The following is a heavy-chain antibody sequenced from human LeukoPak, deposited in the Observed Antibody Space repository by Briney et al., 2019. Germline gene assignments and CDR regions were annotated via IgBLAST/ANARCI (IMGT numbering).Heavy chain of an antibody. CDR3: ARDDALYCSGGSCFHFDY. D-gene: IGHD2-15*01. Sequence: PGGSLRLSCAASGFTFSSYGMHWVRQAPGKGLEWVAVISYDGSNKYYADSVKGRFTISRDNSKNRLYLQMNSLRAEDTAVYYCARDDALYCSGGSCFHFDYWGQGTLVTVSS. CDR1: GFTFSSYG. CDR2: ISYDGSNK. J-gene: IGHJ4*02. V-gene: IGHV3-30*03.